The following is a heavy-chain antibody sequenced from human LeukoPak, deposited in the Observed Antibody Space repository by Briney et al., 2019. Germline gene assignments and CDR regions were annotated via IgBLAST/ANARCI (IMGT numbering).Heavy chain of an antibody. Sequence: GRSLRLSCAASGFTFSSYGMHWVRRAPGKGLEWVSYISSSGSTIYYADSVKGRFTISRDNAKNLLYLQMNSLRAEDTAVYYCAELGITMIGGVWGKGTTVTISS. CDR1: GFTFSSYG. V-gene: IGHV3-48*04. CDR2: ISSSGSTI. J-gene: IGHJ6*04. D-gene: IGHD3-10*02. CDR3: AELGITMIGGV.